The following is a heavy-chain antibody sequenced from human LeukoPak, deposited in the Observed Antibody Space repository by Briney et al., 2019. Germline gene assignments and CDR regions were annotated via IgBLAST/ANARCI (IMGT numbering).Heavy chain of an antibody. CDR1: GYTLTELS. Sequence: ASVKVSCKVSGYTLTELSMHWVRQAPGKGLEWMGGFDPEDGETIYAQKFQGRVTMTEDTSTDTAYMELSSLRSEDTAVYYCATAEIRDDYVWGSCRYVYFDYWGQGTLVTVSS. D-gene: IGHD3-16*02. CDR2: FDPEDGET. CDR3: ATAEIRDDYVWGSCRYVYFDY. V-gene: IGHV1-24*01. J-gene: IGHJ4*02.